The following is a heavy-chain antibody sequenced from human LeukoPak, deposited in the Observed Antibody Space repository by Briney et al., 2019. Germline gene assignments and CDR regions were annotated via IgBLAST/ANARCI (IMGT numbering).Heavy chain of an antibody. CDR1: GFTFSSYW. J-gene: IGHJ4*02. D-gene: IGHD3-16*01. CDR2: IKQDGSEK. CDR3: ANSKGGGNFDY. V-gene: IGHV3-7*01. Sequence: GGSLRLSCAASGFTFSSYWMSWVRQAPGKGLEWVANIKQDGSEKYYVDSVKGRFTISRDNAKNSLYLQMNSLGAEDTAVYYCANSKGGGNFDYWGQGTLVTVSS.